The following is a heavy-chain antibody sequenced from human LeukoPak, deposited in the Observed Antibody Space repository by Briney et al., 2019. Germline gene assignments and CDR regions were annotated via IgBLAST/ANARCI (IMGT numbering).Heavy chain of an antibody. CDR3: ARVPFWSGYPGYYYGMDV. Sequence: SETLSLTCTVSGGSVTNDNYFWRWTRQPPGEGLEWIAYIYYTAGSYYNPSLRSRVTMSIDTSKNQFSLKLSSVTAADTAVYYCARVPFWSGYPGYYYGMDVWGQGTTVTVSS. V-gene: IGHV4-30-4*01. J-gene: IGHJ6*02. CDR1: GGSVTNDNYF. CDR2: IYYTAGS. D-gene: IGHD3-3*01.